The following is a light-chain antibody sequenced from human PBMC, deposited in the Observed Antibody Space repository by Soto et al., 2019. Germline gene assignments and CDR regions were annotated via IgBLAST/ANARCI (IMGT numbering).Light chain of an antibody. CDR3: QSYDSSLSGYV. J-gene: IGLJ1*01. CDR1: SSNIGAGYE. V-gene: IGLV1-40*01. Sequence: QSVLTQPPPVSGAPGQRVTISCTGSSSNIGAGYEVHWYQQLPGTAPKLLIYGNSNRPSGVPDRFSGSKSGTSASLAITGLQAEDEADYYCQSYDSSLSGYVFGTGTKVTVL. CDR2: GNS.